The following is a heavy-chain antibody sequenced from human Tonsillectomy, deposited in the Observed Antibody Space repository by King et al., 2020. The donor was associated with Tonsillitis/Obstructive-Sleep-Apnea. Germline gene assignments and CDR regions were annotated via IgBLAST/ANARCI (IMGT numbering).Heavy chain of an antibody. J-gene: IGHJ2*01. CDR2: IYSGGDT. CDR1: GITVSSNY. D-gene: IGHD1-14*01. CDR3: ARDMGNLRNREWYSDL. V-gene: IGHV3-66*01. Sequence: VQLVESGGGLVQPGGSLRLSCEASGITVSSNYMSWVRHVAGKGLEWVSVIYSGGDTYYADSVKGRFTLSRNISKTTLFLQMNSLRAEDTAVYYCARDMGNLRNREWYSDLWGRGTLVTVSS.